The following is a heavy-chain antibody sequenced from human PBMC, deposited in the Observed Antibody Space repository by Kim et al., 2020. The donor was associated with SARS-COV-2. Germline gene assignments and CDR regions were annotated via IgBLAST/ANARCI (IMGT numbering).Heavy chain of an antibody. V-gene: IGHV3-48*03. J-gene: IGHJ5*02. Sequence: GGSLRLSCAASGFTFSSYEMNWVRQAPGKGLEWVSYISSSGSTIYYADSVKGRFTISRDNAKNSLYLQMNSLRAEDTAVYYCACMIVVVTRRLDPWGQGTLVTVSS. CDR2: ISSSGSTI. D-gene: IGHD3-22*01. CDR3: ACMIVVVTRRLDP. CDR1: GFTFSSYE.